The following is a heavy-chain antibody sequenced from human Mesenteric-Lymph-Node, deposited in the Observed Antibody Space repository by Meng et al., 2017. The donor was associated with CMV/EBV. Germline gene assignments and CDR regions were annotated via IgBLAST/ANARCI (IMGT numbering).Heavy chain of an antibody. CDR2: IYTGGGA. V-gene: IGHV3-66*02. J-gene: IGHJ3*02. CDR1: GFIVSSKY. D-gene: IGHD1-1*01. Sequence: LSLTCAASGFIVSSKYMSWVRQAPGKGLEWVSVIYTGGGAYHADSVKGRFTISRDNSKNTVYLQMNSLRTDDTAVYYCARDQSAINWYHDAFDIWGQGTMVTVSS. CDR3: ARDQSAINWYHDAFDI.